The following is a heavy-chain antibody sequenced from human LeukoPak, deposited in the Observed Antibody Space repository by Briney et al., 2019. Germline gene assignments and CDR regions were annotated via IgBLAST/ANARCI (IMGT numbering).Heavy chain of an antibody. Sequence: GGSLRLSCAASGYTFDDYAMHWVRQAPGKGLEWVSGISWNSGSIVYADSVKGRFTISRDNAKNSLYLQMTSLRAEDTAVYYCATTLGSGWKFDYWGQGTLVTVSS. CDR2: ISWNSGSI. J-gene: IGHJ4*02. CDR1: GYTFDDYA. D-gene: IGHD6-19*01. V-gene: IGHV3-9*01. CDR3: ATTLGSGWKFDY.